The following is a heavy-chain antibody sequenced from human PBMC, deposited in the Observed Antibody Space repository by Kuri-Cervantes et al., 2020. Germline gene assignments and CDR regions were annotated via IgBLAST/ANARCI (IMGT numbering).Heavy chain of an antibody. Sequence: ASVKVSCKASGYTFTSYGISWVRQATGQGLEWMGWMNPNSGNTGYAQKFQGRVTMTRNTSISTAYMELSSLRSEDTAVYYCASGSWLEVEGIYYYYGMDVWGQGTTVTVSS. J-gene: IGHJ6*02. D-gene: IGHD6-19*01. V-gene: IGHV1-8*02. CDR3: ASGSWLEVEGIYYYYGMDV. CDR1: GYTFTSYG. CDR2: MNPNSGNT.